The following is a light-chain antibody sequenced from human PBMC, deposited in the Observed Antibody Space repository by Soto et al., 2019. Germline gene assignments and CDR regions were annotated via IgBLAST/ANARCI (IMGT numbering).Light chain of an antibody. CDR2: DVS. CDR3: SSYTSTSTGV. V-gene: IGLV2-14*01. CDR1: SSDVCAYDY. J-gene: IGLJ1*01. Sequence: QSVLTQPASVSGSPGQSITISCTGASSDVCAYDYVSWYQQHPGKSPKLMIFDVSNRPSGVSNRFSGSKSVNTASLTISGLQAEDEADYSCSSYTSTSTGVFGTGTKVTVL.